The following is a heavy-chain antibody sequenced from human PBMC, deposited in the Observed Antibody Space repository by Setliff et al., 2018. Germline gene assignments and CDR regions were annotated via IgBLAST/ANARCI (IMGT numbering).Heavy chain of an antibody. CDR3: ATPRSGIIDAFDI. Sequence: PGGSLRLSCAASGFTFSSHAMSWVRQAPGKGLEWVSGISGSGGSTYYADFVKGRFTIPRANSKNTLYLQMNSLGSEDTAMYYCATPRSGIIDAFDIWGQGTMVTVSS. CDR1: GFTFSSHA. CDR2: ISGSGGST. V-gene: IGHV3-23*01. J-gene: IGHJ3*02. D-gene: IGHD2-15*01.